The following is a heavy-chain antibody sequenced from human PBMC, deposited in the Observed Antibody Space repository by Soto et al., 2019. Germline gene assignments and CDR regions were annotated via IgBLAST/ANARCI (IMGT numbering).Heavy chain of an antibody. V-gene: IGHV4-59*01. D-gene: IGHD6-6*01. J-gene: IGHJ5*02. CDR1: GGSISSYY. CDR3: ARDQAEYSSSWFDP. CDR2: IYYGGST. Sequence: SETLSLTCTVSGGSISSYYWSWIRQPPGKGLEWIGYIYYGGSTNYNPSLKSRVTISVDTSKNQFSLKLSSVTAADTAVYYCARDQAEYSSSWFDPWGQGTLVTVSS.